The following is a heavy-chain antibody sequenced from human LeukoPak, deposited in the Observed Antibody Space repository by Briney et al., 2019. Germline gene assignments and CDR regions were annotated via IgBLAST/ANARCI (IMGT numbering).Heavy chain of an antibody. CDR3: AREGHSRFDY. D-gene: IGHD6-13*01. Sequence: SETLSLTSAVSGGSISSYYWSWIRQPAGKGLEWIGRIYTSGSTNYNPSLKSRVTMSVDTSKNQFSLKLSSVTAADTAMYYCAREGHSRFDYWGQGTLVTVSS. CDR2: IYTSGST. J-gene: IGHJ4*02. CDR1: GGSISSYY. V-gene: IGHV4-4*07.